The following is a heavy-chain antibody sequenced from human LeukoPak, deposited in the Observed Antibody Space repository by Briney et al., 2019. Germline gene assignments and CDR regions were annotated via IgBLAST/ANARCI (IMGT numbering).Heavy chain of an antibody. CDR2: ISWNSGVI. D-gene: IGHD6-19*01. J-gene: IGHJ4*02. CDR3: ARAVSGRFDY. V-gene: IGHV3-9*01. CDR1: GFTFDDYA. Sequence: GGSLRLSCAASGFTFDDYAMHWVRLVPGKGLEWVSGISWNSGVIGYADSVKGRFTISRDNAENSLYLQMNSLTTEDTALYYCARAVSGRFDYWGQGTLVTVSS.